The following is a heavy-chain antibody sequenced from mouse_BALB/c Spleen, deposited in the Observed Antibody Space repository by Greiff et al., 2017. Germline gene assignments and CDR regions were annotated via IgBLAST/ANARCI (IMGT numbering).Heavy chain of an antibody. V-gene: IGHV1-67*01. J-gene: IGHJ1*01. CDR1: SYTFTDYA. CDR2: ISTYYGNT. D-gene: IGHD1-1*01. CDR3: ARSGYYGSPHWYFDV. Sequence: QVHVKQSGPELVRPGVSVKISCKGSSYTFTDYAMHWVKQSHAKSLEWIGVISTYYGNTNYNQKFKGKATMTVDKSSSTAYMELARLTSEDSAVYYCARSGYYGSPHWYFDVWGAGTTVTVSS.